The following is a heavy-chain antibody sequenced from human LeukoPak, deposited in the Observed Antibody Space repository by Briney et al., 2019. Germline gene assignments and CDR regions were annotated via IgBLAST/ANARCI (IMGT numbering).Heavy chain of an antibody. V-gene: IGHV1-8*01. Sequence: ASVKVSCKASGYTFTSYDINWVRQAPGQGLEWMGWMNPNSGNTGYAQKFQGRVTMTRNTSISTAYMELSSLRSEDTAVYYCARGWRIDDFWSGYYTPPNWFDPWGQGTLVTVSS. J-gene: IGHJ5*02. CDR3: ARGWRIDDFWSGYYTPPNWFDP. D-gene: IGHD3-3*01. CDR1: GYTFTSYD. CDR2: MNPNSGNT.